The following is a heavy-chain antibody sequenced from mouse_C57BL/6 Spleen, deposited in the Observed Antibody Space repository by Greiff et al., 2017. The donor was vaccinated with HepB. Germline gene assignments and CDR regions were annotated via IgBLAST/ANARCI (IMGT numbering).Heavy chain of an antibody. CDR1: GYTFTSYW. CDR3: ARRKGSSSYYAMDY. Sequence: VQLQQPGAELVMPGASVKLSCKASGYTFTSYWMHWVKQRPGQGLEWIGEIDPSDSYTNYNQKFKGKSTLTVYKSSSTAYMQLSSLTSEDSAVYYCARRKGSSSYYAMDYWGQGTSVTVSS. D-gene: IGHD1-1*01. V-gene: IGHV1-69*01. J-gene: IGHJ4*01. CDR2: IDPSDSYT.